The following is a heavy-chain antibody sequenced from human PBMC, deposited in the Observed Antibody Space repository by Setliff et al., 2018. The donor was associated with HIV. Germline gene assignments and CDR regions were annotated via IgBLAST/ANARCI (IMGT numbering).Heavy chain of an antibody. Sequence: PSETLSLTCTVSGASITSHYWSWIRQSPGRELEWIGYIYSTGSTNYNPSLQSRVSISMDASKNKFSLKVTSVTSADTAVYYCAKGAGFYGDYTFDYWGQGNLVTXSS. CDR1: GASITSHY. V-gene: IGHV4-59*11. J-gene: IGHJ4*02. CDR2: IYSTGST. D-gene: IGHD4-17*01. CDR3: AKGAGFYGDYTFDY.